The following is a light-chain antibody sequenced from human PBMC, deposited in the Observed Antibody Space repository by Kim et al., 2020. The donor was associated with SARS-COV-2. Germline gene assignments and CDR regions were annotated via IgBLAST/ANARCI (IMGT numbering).Light chain of an antibody. V-gene: IGKV1-27*01. CDR2: GAS. CDR3: QKYNSAPET. J-gene: IGKJ2*01. CDR1: QGIGNY. Sequence: SASLGDRVTLTCRASQGIGNYLAWYQQKPVKVPQLLIYGASTLQSAVPSRFSGSGSGTDFTLTITSLQPEDAATYFCQKYNSAPETFGQGTKLEI.